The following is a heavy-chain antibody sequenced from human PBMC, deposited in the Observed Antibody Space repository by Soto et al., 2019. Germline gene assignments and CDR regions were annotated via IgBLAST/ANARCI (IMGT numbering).Heavy chain of an antibody. CDR1: GYTFTSHA. Sequence: GASVKVSCKASGYTFTSHAMHWVRQAPGQGLEWMGWINAGNGNTKYSQKFQGRVTITRDTSATTAYMELSSLRFEDTAVYYCARFIGGAYGMDVWGQGTTVTVSS. CDR3: ARFIGGAYGMDV. D-gene: IGHD2-15*01. V-gene: IGHV1-3*01. CDR2: INAGNGNT. J-gene: IGHJ6*02.